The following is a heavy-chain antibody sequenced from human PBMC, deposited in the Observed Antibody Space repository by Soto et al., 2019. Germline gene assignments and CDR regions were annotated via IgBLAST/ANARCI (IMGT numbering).Heavy chain of an antibody. D-gene: IGHD6-13*01. CDR1: GGSISSSSYY. V-gene: IGHV4-39*01. CDR2: IYYSGST. Sequence: SETLSLTCTVSGGSISSSSYYWGWIRQPPGKGLEWIGSIYYSGSTYYNPSLKSRVTISVDTSKNQFSLKLSSVTAADTAVYYCARQSPGGSSWYYYYYGMDVWGQGTTVTAP. CDR3: ARQSPGGSSWYYYYYGMDV. J-gene: IGHJ6*02.